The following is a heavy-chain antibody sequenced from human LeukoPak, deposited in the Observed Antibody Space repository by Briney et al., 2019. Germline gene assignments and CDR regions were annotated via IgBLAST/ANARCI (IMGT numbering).Heavy chain of an antibody. Sequence: GGSLRLSCAASGFTFSSNAMHWVRQAPGEGLDWVALISYVGSDEYYADSVKGRFTISRDNSKNTLYLQMNSLRAEDTAVYYCARGYSSSWYSDYWGQGTLVTVSS. CDR3: ARGYSSSWYSDY. J-gene: IGHJ4*02. V-gene: IGHV3-30-3*01. CDR1: GFTFSSNA. D-gene: IGHD6-13*01. CDR2: ISYVGSDE.